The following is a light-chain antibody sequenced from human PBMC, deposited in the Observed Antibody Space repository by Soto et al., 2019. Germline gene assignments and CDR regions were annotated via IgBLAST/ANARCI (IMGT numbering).Light chain of an antibody. Sequence: EIVLTQSPATLSLSPGERATLSCRASQSVSSYLAWYQQKPGQAPRLLIYDASNRATGIPARFSGSGSGTYFTLTISRLADEDFAVYYCQQRSNWPPITFGQGTQLEIK. CDR1: QSVSSY. V-gene: IGKV3-11*01. CDR2: DAS. J-gene: IGKJ5*01. CDR3: QQRSNWPPIT.